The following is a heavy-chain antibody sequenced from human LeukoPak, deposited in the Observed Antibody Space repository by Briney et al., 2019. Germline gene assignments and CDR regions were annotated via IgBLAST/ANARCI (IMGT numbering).Heavy chain of an antibody. D-gene: IGHD6-19*01. CDR3: ARVDSSGWYWFDP. CDR1: GGSISSGGYY. J-gene: IGHJ5*02. CDR2: IYYSGST. V-gene: IGHV4-31*03. Sequence: SETLSLTCTVSGGSISSGGYYWSWIRQHPGKGLEWIGYIYYSGSTYYNPSLKSRVTISVDTSKNQFSLKLSSVTAADTAVYCCARVDSSGWYWFDPWGQGTLVTVSS.